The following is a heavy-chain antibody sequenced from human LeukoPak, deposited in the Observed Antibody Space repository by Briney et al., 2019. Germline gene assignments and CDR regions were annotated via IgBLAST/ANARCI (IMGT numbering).Heavy chain of an antibody. CDR1: GYTFTSYD. Sequence: ASVKVSCKASGYTFTSYDINWVRQATGQGLEWMGWMNPNSGNTGYAQKFQGRVTMTRNTSMSTAYMELSSLRSEDTAVYYCARSYLRTRDRYCSSTSCYANYYYYGMDVWGQGTTVTVSS. D-gene: IGHD2-2*01. J-gene: IGHJ6*02. V-gene: IGHV1-8*01. CDR2: MNPNSGNT. CDR3: ARSYLRTRDRYCSSTSCYANYYYYGMDV.